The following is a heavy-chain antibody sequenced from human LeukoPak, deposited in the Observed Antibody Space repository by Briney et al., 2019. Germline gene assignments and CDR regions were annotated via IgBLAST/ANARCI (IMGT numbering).Heavy chain of an antibody. CDR1: GGSISSSNW. Sequence: SGTLSLTCAASGGSISSSNWWSWVRQPPGKGLEWIGEIYHSGSTNYNPSLKSRVTISVDKSKNQFSLKLSSVTAADTAVYYCARDQNVVVPAAMNYYYYGMDVWGQGTTVTVSS. J-gene: IGHJ6*02. CDR3: ARDQNVVVPAAMNYYYYGMDV. D-gene: IGHD2-2*01. CDR2: IYHSGST. V-gene: IGHV4-4*02.